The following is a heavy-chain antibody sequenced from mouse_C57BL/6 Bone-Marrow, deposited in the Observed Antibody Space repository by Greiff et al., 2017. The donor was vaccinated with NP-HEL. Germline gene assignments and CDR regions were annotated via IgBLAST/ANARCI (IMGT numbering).Heavy chain of an antibody. V-gene: IGHV1-54*01. D-gene: IGHD2-1*01. CDR2: INPGSGGT. CDR1: GYAFTNYL. J-gene: IGHJ4*01. CDR3: ARGGDYGNPNYYAMDY. Sequence: QVQLQQSGAELVRPGTSVKVSCKASGYAFTNYLIEWVKQRPGQGLEWIGVINPGSGGTNYNEKFKGKATLTADKSSSTAYMQLSSLTSEDSAVYFCARGGDYGNPNYYAMDYWGQGTSVTVSS.